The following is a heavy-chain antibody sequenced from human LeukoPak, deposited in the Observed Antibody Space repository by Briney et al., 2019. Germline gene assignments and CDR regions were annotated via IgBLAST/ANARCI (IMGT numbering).Heavy chain of an antibody. CDR1: GFTVSSNY. D-gene: IGHD1-26*01. J-gene: IGHJ1*01. CDR2: IYSGGST. CDR3: ASGTPTGREYFQH. V-gene: IGHV3-66*01. Sequence: GGSLRLSCAASGFTVSSNYMSWVRQAPGKGLKWVSVIYSGGSTYYADSVEGRFTISRDNSKNTLYLQMNSLRAEDTAVYYCASGTPTGREYFQHWGQGTLVTVSS.